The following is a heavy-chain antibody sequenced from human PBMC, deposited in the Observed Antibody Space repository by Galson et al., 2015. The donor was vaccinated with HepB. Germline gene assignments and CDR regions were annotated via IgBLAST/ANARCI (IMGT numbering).Heavy chain of an antibody. CDR2: IYYSGST. CDR1: GGSVSSSSYY. Sequence: ETLYLTCTVSGGSVSSSSYYWDWIRQPPGEGLEWIGSIYYSGSTYYKSSLKCRLTISVDTSKNQFSLKLSSVTAADTDVYYCARRWTRGVIDYGMDVWGQGTTVTVSS. D-gene: IGHD3-10*01. J-gene: IGHJ6*02. V-gene: IGHV4-39*01. CDR3: ARRWTRGVIDYGMDV.